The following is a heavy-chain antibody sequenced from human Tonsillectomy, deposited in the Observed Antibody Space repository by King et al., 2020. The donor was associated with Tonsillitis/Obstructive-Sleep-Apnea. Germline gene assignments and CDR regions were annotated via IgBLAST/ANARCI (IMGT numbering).Heavy chain of an antibody. CDR3: ARVVPVTDAFDI. J-gene: IGHJ3*02. V-gene: IGHV4-4*02. CDR1: GGSISSSNW. Sequence: VQLQESGSGLVKPSGTLSLTCAVSGGSISSSNWWSWVRQPPGKGLEWIGEIYHSRSTNYNPSLKSRVTITVDKAKNQVSLKLTSVTAADTAVYYCARVVPVTDAFDIWGQGTMVTVSS. CDR2: IYHSRST. D-gene: IGHD3-16*01.